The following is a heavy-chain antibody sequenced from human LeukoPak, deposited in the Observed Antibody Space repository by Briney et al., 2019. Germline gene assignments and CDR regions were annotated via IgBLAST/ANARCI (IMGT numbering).Heavy chain of an antibody. J-gene: IGHJ4*02. CDR1: GGSISSYY. CDR3: ARHSLDSGSFLLFDY. V-gene: IGHV4-59*08. Sequence: PSETLSLTCTVSGGSISSYYWSWIRQPPGKGLGWIGYIYYSGSTNYNPSLKGRVTISVDTSKNQFSLKLSSVTAADTAVYYCARHSLDSGSFLLFDYWGQGTLVTVSS. CDR2: IYYSGST. D-gene: IGHD1-26*01.